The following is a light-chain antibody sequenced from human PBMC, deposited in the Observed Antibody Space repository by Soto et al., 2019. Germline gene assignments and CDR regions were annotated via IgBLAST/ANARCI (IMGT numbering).Light chain of an antibody. Sequence: EIVLTQSPGTLSLSPGERATLSCRASQSVSSSYLAWYQQKPGQAPRLLIYGASSRATGIPDRFSGSGSGTYFPLIISRLEHEDFAVYYCQQYGSSPTFGGGTKVEIK. CDR3: QQYGSSPT. V-gene: IGKV3-20*01. J-gene: IGKJ4*01. CDR1: QSVSSSY. CDR2: GAS.